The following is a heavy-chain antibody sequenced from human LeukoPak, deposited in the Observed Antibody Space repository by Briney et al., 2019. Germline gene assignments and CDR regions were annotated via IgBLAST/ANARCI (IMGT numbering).Heavy chain of an antibody. CDR1: GGSISSYY. CDR2: IYYSGST. V-gene: IGHV4-59*01. D-gene: IGHD5-24*01. CDR3: ARGGRDGYNYFDY. J-gene: IGHJ4*02. Sequence: PSETLSLTCTVSGGSISSYYWSWIRQPPGKGLEWIGYIYYSGSTNYNPSLKSRVTISVDTSKNQFSLKLSSVTAADTAVYYCARGGRDGYNYFDYWGQGTLVTVSS.